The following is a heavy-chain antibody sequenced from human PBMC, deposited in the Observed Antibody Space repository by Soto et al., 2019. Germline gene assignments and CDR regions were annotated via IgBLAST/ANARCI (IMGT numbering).Heavy chain of an antibody. V-gene: IGHV3-7*01. CDR2: ISPDGGEI. Sequence: GGSLRLSCAASGFTFSNIWMSWVRRSPEKGPEWVASISPDGGEIYYVDSVKGRFTISRDNTRNSLYPQMNSLRAEDTAVYYCAKGPRWGQGTLVTVSS. CDR3: AKGPR. J-gene: IGHJ4*02. CDR1: GFTFSNIW.